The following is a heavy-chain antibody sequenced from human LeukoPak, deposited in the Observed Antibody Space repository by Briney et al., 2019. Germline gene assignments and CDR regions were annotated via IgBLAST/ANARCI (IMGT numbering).Heavy chain of an antibody. J-gene: IGHJ6*02. CDR3: ARLAGYYGSGSYYALYYYYGMDV. Sequence: PSETLSLTCTVSGDSISSYYWSWIRQPPGKGLEWIGYIYYSGSTNYNPSLKSRVTISVDTSKNQFSLKLSSVTAADTAVYYCARLAGYYGSGSYYALYYYYGMDVWGQGTTVTVSS. D-gene: IGHD3-10*01. CDR1: GDSISSYY. V-gene: IGHV4-59*08. CDR2: IYYSGST.